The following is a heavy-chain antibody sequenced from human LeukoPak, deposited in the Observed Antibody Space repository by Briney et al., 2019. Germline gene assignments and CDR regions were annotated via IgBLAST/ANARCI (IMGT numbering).Heavy chain of an antibody. V-gene: IGHV3-30-3*01. D-gene: IGHD1-26*01. CDR3: ARLRQSGFDY. Sequence: PGGSLRLSCAASGFTLSNAWMSWVRQAPGKGLEWVAVISYDGSNKYYADSVKGRFTISRDNSKNTLYLQMNSLRAEDTAVYYCARLRQSGFDYWGQGTLVTVSS. J-gene: IGHJ4*02. CDR2: ISYDGSNK. CDR1: GFTLSNAW.